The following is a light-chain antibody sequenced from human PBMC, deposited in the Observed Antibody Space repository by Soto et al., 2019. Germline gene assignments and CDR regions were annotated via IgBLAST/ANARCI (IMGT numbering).Light chain of an antibody. CDR3: QQYYSAPLA. V-gene: IGKV4-1*01. J-gene: IGKJ1*01. CDR1: QSVWHTSNNKDS. Sequence: IVMTQSPDSLAVSLGERATINCKSSQSVWHTSNNKDSLAWYQRKPGQPPKLLISWASTRESGVPDRFSGSGSGTDFTLTISSLQAEDVAVYCCQQYYSAPLAFGQGTKVEIK. CDR2: WAS.